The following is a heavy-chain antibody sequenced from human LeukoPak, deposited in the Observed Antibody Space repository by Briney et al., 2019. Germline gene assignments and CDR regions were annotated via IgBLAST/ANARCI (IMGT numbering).Heavy chain of an antibody. CDR2: INPNSGRT. CDR1: GYTFTGYY. CDR3: ARVNTMIVDSDV. J-gene: IGHJ6*02. V-gene: IGHV1-2*02. Sequence: ASVKVSCKASGYTFTGYYMHWVRQAPGQGLEWMGWINPNSGRTDYAQKFQGRVTTTRDTSISTAYMELSRLRSDDTAVYYCARVNTMIVDSDVWGQGTTVTVSS. D-gene: IGHD3-22*01.